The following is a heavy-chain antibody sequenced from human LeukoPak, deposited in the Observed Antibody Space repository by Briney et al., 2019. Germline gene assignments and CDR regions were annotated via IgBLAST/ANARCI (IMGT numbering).Heavy chain of an antibody. CDR3: ARDPGDGYNWIGAIFLDY. CDR2: INPNSGGT. J-gene: IGHJ4*02. V-gene: IGHV1-2*02. CDR1: GYTFTGYY. Sequence: ASVKVSCKASGYTFTGYYMHWVRQAPGQGLEWMGWINPNSGGTNYAQKFQGRVTMTRDTSISTAYMELSRLRSDDTAVYYCARDPGDGYNWIGAIFLDYWGQGTLVTVSS. D-gene: IGHD5-24*01.